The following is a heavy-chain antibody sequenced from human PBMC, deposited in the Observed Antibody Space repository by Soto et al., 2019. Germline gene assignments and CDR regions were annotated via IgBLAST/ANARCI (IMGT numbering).Heavy chain of an antibody. V-gene: IGHV3-53*01. CDR3: VRDSETSSSWSLDY. Sequence: GGSLRLSCSASGFNVSSDYMNWVRQAPGKGLEWVSVLSTGGFTSYADSVKGRFTISRDNSKNTLYLQMNTLRVEDTAVYYCVRDSETSSSWSLDYWGQGTLVTVSS. J-gene: IGHJ4*02. CDR2: LSTGGFT. D-gene: IGHD6-13*01. CDR1: GFNVSSDY.